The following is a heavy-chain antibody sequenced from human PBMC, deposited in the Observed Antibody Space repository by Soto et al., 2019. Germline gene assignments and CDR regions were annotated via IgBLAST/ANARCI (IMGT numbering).Heavy chain of an antibody. D-gene: IGHD5-18*01. V-gene: IGHV4-31*03. CDR1: GGSISSGGYY. CDR2: IYYSGST. J-gene: IGHJ6*02. Sequence: SDTLSLTCTVSGGSISSGGYYWSWIRQHPGKGLEWIGYIYYSGSTYYNPSLKSRVTISVDTSKNQFSLKLSSVTAADTAVYYCARSPPRGYSYGYDYYYYGMDVWGQGTTVTVSS. CDR3: ARSPPRGYSYGYDYYYYGMDV.